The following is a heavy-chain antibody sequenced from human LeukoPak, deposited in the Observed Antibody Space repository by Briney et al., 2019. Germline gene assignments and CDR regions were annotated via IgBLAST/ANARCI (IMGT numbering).Heavy chain of an antibody. Sequence: SETLSLTCTVSGGSISSSAYYWGWIRQPPGKGLEWIANMYYGGDNYYNPSLKSRLTLSADTSKNQLSLKLSSVTAADTAVYYCARPAAAGIEAFDIWGQGTMVIVS. J-gene: IGHJ3*02. V-gene: IGHV4-39*01. CDR1: GGSISSSAYY. CDR2: MYYGGDN. D-gene: IGHD6-13*01. CDR3: ARPAAAGIEAFDI.